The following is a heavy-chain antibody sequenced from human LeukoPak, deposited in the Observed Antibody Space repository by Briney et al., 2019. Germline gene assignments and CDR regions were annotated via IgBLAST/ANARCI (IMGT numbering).Heavy chain of an antibody. CDR2: ISAYNGNT. Sequence: ASVKVSCKASGYTFTSYGISWVRQAPGQGLEWMGWISAYNGNTNYAQKLQGRVTMTTDTSTSTAYMELRSLRPDDTAVYYCARRIYYDSSGYYDMYYFDYWGQGTLVTVSS. CDR1: GYTFTSYG. J-gene: IGHJ4*02. V-gene: IGHV1-18*01. CDR3: ARRIYYDSSGYYDMYYFDY. D-gene: IGHD3-22*01.